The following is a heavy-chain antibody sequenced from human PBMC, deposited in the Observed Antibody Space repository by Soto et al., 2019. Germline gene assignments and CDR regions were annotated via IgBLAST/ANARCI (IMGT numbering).Heavy chain of an antibody. CDR3: ARGSDILTGYPKITFDY. Sequence: SETLSLTCAVYGGSFSGYYWSWIRQPPGKGLEWIGEINHSGSTNYNPSLKSRVTISVDTSKNQFSLKLSSVTAADTAVYYCARGSDILTGYPKITFDYWGQGTLVTVSS. CDR2: INHSGST. J-gene: IGHJ4*02. V-gene: IGHV4-34*01. CDR1: GGSFSGYY. D-gene: IGHD3-9*01.